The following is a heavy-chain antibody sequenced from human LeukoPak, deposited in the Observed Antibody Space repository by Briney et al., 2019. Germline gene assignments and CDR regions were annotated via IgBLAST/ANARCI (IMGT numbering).Heavy chain of an antibody. CDR2: ISFDGGNK. CDR3: ARGRAGIAAAGFDY. D-gene: IGHD6-13*01. Sequence: GRSLRLSCATSGFTFSMSAMHWVRLAPGKGLDWVAVISFDGGNKFYADSVKGRFSISRDNSKNTHYLQMNSLGLDDTAVYFCARGRAGIAAAGFDYWGQGTLVTVSS. CDR1: GFTFSMSA. V-gene: IGHV3-30-3*01. J-gene: IGHJ4*02.